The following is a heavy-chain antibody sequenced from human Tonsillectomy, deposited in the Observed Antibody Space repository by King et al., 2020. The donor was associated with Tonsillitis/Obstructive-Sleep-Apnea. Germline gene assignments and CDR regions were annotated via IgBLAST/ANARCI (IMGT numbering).Heavy chain of an antibody. CDR1: GFSLSNARMG. V-gene: IGHV2-26*01. J-gene: IGHJ3*02. D-gene: IGHD2-21*01. Sequence: VTLKESGPVLVKPTETLTLTCTVSGFSLSNARMGVSWIRQPPGKALEWLAHIFSNDEKYYSTSLKSRLTISKDTSKSQMVLTMTTMDPVDTATYYCARIAVFPDAFDIWGQGTMVTVSS. CDR2: IFSNDEK. CDR3: ARIAVFPDAFDI.